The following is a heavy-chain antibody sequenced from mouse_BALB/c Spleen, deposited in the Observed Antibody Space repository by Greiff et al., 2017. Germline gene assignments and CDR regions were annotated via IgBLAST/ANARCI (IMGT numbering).Heavy chain of an antibody. CDR2: IRNKANGYTT. D-gene: IGHD2-3*01. CDR1: GFTFTDYY. CDR3: AREGVYDGYFPGFAY. Sequence: EVQGVESGGGLVQPGGSLRLSCATSGFTFTDYYMSWVRQPPGKALEWLGFIRNKANGYTTEYSASVKGRFTISRDNSQSILYLQMNTLRAEDSATYYCAREGVYDGYFPGFAYWGQGTLVTVSA. V-gene: IGHV7-3*02. J-gene: IGHJ3*01.